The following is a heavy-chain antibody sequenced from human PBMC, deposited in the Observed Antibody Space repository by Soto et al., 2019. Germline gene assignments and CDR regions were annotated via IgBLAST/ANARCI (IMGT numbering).Heavy chain of an antibody. CDR3: ARGGNRYSNTASGVGGFDY. J-gene: IGHJ4*02. CDR2: IYHTGST. V-gene: IGHV4-59*01. Sequence: ETLSLTCTVSGASISSSYWSWIRQSPGKGLEWIAYIYHTGSTNYNPSLKSRVTVSLDTSKSQFSLNLSSLTTADTAVYFCARGGNRYSNTASGVGGFDYWGQGTLVTVSS. D-gene: IGHD5-12*01. CDR1: GASISSSY.